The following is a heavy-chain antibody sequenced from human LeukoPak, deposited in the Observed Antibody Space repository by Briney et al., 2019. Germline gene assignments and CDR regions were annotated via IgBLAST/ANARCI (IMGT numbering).Heavy chain of an antibody. CDR1: GFTFSSYS. D-gene: IGHD3-3*01. Sequence: PGGSLRLSCAASGFTFSSYSMNWVRQALGKGLEWVSYVSSSSSTIYYADSVKGRFTISRDNAKNSLYLQTNSLRAEDTAVYYCAKDKGSGFPDYWGQGTLVTVSS. J-gene: IGHJ4*02. CDR3: AKDKGSGFPDY. V-gene: IGHV3-48*01. CDR2: VSSSSSTI.